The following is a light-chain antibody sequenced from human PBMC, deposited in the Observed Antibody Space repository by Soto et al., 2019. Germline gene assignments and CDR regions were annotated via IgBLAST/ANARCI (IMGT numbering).Light chain of an antibody. V-gene: IGKV3-11*01. CDR3: HQRNSWPRST. J-gene: IGKJ2*02. Sequence: EIVLTQSPVTLSLSPGERATLSCRASQSVPSYLAWYQQKPGQAPRLVIYDISNRATGIPARFSGSGSGTDFALTISNLEPEEAAVSYCHQRNSWPRSTFGQGTKLEI. CDR1: QSVPSY. CDR2: DIS.